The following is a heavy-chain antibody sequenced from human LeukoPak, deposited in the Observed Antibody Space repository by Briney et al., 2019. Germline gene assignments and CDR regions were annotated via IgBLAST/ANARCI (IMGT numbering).Heavy chain of an antibody. CDR3: ARGPPIFGVVIMGYYYYGMDV. J-gene: IGHJ6*02. CDR2: MNPNSGNT. D-gene: IGHD3-3*01. V-gene: IGHV1-8*01. Sequence: GASVKVSCKASGYTFTSYDINWVRQATGQGLEWMGWMNPNSGNTGYAQKFQGRVTMTRNTSISTAYMELSSLRSEDTAVYYCARGPPIFGVVIMGYYYYGMDVWGQGTTVTVSS. CDR1: GYTFTSYD.